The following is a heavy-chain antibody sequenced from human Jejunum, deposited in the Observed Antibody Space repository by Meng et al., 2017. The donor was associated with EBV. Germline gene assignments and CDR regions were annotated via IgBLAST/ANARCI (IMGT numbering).Heavy chain of an antibody. Sequence: VKVSVTSSLCLCVLVGSMRHCNGGGWGSRTTGKGLGYMGEIHHSGSTKYNPTLKRRVTILVNKYNNLFSLKMISVAAENAAMYYWARDRGVEDYWGQGTLVTVSS. CDR3: ARDRGVEDY. CDR1: VGSMRHCNG. D-gene: IGHD5-24*01. CDR2: IHHSGST. V-gene: IGHV4-4*02. J-gene: IGHJ4*02.